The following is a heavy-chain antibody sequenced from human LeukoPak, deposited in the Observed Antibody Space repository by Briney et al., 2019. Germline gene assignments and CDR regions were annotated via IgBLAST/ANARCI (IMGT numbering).Heavy chain of an antibody. CDR1: GFPFSSYW. V-gene: IGHV3-7*01. Sequence: GGSLRLSCVASGFPFSSYWMTWVRQAPGKGLEWVANIKQDGSKKSYVDSVKGRFTISRDNSKNTLYLQMNSLRAEDTAVYYCAKDSSADYWGQGTLVTVSS. CDR3: AKDSSADY. CDR2: IKQDGSKK. J-gene: IGHJ4*02.